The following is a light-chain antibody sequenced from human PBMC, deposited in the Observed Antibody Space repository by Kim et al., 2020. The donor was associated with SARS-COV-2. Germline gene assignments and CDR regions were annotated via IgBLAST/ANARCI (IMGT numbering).Light chain of an antibody. CDR1: SNNVGYEG. CDR3: SAWDSSLSAWV. Sequence: RQTATLPCTGNSNNVGYEGAAWLQQHQGHPPKLLSYRNNNRPSGISDRFSASRSGNTASLTITGLQPEDETDYYCSAWDSSLSAWVFGGGTKVTVL. CDR2: RNN. V-gene: IGLV10-54*04. J-gene: IGLJ3*02.